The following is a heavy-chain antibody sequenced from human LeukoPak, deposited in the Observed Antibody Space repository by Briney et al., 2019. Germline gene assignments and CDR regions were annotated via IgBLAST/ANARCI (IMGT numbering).Heavy chain of an antibody. CDR2: ISGSGGNT. J-gene: IGHJ3*02. CDR1: GFTFSSYG. Sequence: HTGGSLRLSCAASGFTFSSYGMSWVRQAPGKGLEWVSAISGSGGNTYYADSVKGRFIISRDNSKNTLYLQMNSLRAEDTAVYYCANDGGYYDSSTDAFDIWGQGTMVTVSS. CDR3: ANDGGYYDSSTDAFDI. V-gene: IGHV3-23*01. D-gene: IGHD3-22*01.